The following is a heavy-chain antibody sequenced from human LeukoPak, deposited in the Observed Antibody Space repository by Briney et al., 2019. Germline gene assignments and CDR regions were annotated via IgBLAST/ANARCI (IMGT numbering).Heavy chain of an antibody. J-gene: IGHJ6*04. CDR2: ISGSGGST. CDR1: GFTFSSYG. V-gene: IGHV3-23*01. D-gene: IGHD3-10*02. CDR3: AELGITMIGGV. Sequence: QSGGSLRLSCAASGFTFSSYGMSWVRQAPGKGLEWVSAISGSGGSTYYADSVKGRFTISRDNAKNSLYLQMNSLRAEDTAVYYCAELGITMIGGVWGKGTTVTISS.